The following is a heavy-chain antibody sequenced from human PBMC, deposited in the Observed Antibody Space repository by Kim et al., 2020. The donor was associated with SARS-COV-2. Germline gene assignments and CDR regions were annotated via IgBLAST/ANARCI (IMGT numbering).Heavy chain of an antibody. V-gene: IGHV5-10-1*01. D-gene: IGHD2-21*01. CDR1: GYSFTSYW. Sequence: GESLKISCKGSGYSFTSYWISWVRQMPGKGLEWMGRIDPSDSYTNYSPSFQGHVTISADKSISTAYLQWSSLKASDTAMYYCARHQVLIAPFDYWGQGTLVTVSS. CDR2: IDPSDSYT. CDR3: ARHQVLIAPFDY. J-gene: IGHJ4*02.